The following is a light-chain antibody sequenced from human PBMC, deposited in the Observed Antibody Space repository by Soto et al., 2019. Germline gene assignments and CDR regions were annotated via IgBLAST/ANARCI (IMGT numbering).Light chain of an antibody. V-gene: IGKV1-16*02. CDR3: QQYNSYPYT. CDR1: QGISNY. CDR2: AAS. Sequence: DLQMTQSPSSLYASVGDRVTITCRASQGISNYLAWFQQKAGKAPKSLIFAASNLQSGVPSKFSFSPSEIDFTLTISSLQPEDVATNYCQQYNSYPYTFGQGTKLEIK. J-gene: IGKJ2*01.